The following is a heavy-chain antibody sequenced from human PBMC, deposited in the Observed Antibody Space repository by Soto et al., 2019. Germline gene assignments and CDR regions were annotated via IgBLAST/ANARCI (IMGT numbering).Heavy chain of an antibody. J-gene: IGHJ3*02. CDR1: GFTFSSYG. Sequence: GGSLRLSCAASGFTFSSYGMHWVRQAPGKGLEWVAVISYDGSNKYYADSVKGRFTISRDNSKNTLYLQMNSLRAEDTAVYYCAKELGGAQLGGDDFDIWGQGTMVTVSS. D-gene: IGHD6-6*01. CDR3: AKELGGAQLGGDDFDI. CDR2: ISYDGSNK. V-gene: IGHV3-30*18.